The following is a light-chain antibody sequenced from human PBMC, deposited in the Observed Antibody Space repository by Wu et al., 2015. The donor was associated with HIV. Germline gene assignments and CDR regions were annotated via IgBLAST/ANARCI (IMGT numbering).Light chain of an antibody. Sequence: DIQLTQSPSFLSVSVGDRVTITCRASQGISSYLAWYQQKPGKAPKLLIYAASTLQSGVPSRFSGSGSGTDFTLIVNNLQPEDSATYYCQQSDSSPLTFGGGTKVEIK. CDR2: AAS. CDR3: QQSDSSPLT. J-gene: IGKJ4*01. V-gene: IGKV1-9*01. CDR1: QGISSY.